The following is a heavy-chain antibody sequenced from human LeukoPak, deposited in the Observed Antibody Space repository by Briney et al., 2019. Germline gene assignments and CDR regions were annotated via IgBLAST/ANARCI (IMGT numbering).Heavy chain of an antibody. Sequence: GGSLRLSCAASGFTFSSYWMNWVRQAPGKGLEWVANIKQDGSEKYYVDSVKGRFTISRDNAKNSLYLQMNSLRAEDTAVYYCARRGAVGATKEQIDYWGQGTLVTVSS. CDR2: IKQDGSEK. CDR3: ARRGAVGATKEQIDY. CDR1: GFTFSSYW. D-gene: IGHD1-26*01. V-gene: IGHV3-7*01. J-gene: IGHJ4*02.